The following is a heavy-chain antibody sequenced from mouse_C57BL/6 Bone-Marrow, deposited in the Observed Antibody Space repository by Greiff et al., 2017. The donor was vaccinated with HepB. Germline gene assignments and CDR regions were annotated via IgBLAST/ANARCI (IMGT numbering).Heavy chain of an antibody. D-gene: IGHD1-1*01. V-gene: IGHV1-61*01. Sequence: VQLQQPGAELVRPGSSVKLSCKASGYTFTSYWMDWVKQRPGQGLEWIGNIYPSDSETHYNQKFKDKATLTVDKSSSTAYMQLSSLTSEDSAVYYCARHGTVVATRYYFDYWGQGTTLTVSS. CDR2: IYPSDSET. CDR1: GYTFTSYW. CDR3: ARHGTVVATRYYFDY. J-gene: IGHJ2*01.